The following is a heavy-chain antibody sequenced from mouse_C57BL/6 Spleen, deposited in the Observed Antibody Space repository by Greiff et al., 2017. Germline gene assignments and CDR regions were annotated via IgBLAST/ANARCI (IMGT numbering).Heavy chain of an antibody. CDR1: GYSITSGYY. J-gene: IGHJ2*01. Sequence: EVQRVESGPGLVKPSQSLSLTCSVTGYSITSGYYWNWIRQFPGNKLEWMGYISYDGSNNYNPSLKNRISITRDTSKNQFFLKLNSVTTEDTATYYCARDQRGDGDYGYWGQGTTLTVSS. D-gene: IGHD2-13*01. CDR2: ISYDGSN. CDR3: ARDQRGDGDYGY. V-gene: IGHV3-6*01.